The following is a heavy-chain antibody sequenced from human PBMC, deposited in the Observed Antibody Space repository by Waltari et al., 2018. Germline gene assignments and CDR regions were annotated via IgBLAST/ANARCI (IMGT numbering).Heavy chain of an antibody. CDR3: ARRPYDSSGYKGFDY. CDR2: IYSGGST. J-gene: IGHJ4*02. Sequence: EVQLVESGGGLIQPGGSLRLSCAASGFTVSSNYMSWVRQAPGKGLEWVSVIYSGGSTYYADSVKGRFTISRDNSKNTLYLQMNSLRAEDTAVYYCARRPYDSSGYKGFDYWGQGTLVTVSS. V-gene: IGHV3-53*01. CDR1: GFTVSSNY. D-gene: IGHD3-22*01.